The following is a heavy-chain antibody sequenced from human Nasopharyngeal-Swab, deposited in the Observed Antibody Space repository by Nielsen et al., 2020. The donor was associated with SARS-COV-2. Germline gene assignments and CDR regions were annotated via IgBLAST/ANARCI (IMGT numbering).Heavy chain of an antibody. CDR3: ARERVRVLLWFGEFGMDV. CDR2: INPSGST. CDR1: GGTFSGYY. D-gene: IGHD3-10*01. J-gene: IGHJ6*02. Sequence: SETLSLTCAVYGGTFSGYYWSWIRQPPGKGLEWIAEINPSGSTNYNPSLKSRVTISVDTSKNQFYLKLSPVTAADTAVYYCARERVRVLLWFGEFGMDVWGQGTTVTVSS. V-gene: IGHV4-34*01.